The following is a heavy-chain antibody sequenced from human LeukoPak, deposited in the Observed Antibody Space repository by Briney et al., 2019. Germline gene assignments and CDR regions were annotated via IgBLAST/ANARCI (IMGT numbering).Heavy chain of an antibody. CDR1: GGSISSSGYY. CDR2: IYYGGST. V-gene: IGHV4-39*01. Sequence: PSETLSLTCTVSGGSISSSGYYWGWIRQPPGKGLEWIASIYYGGSTYYNPSLKSRVTISVDTSKNQLSLKLSSLTAADTAVYYCARHEYSGSYYGLSWFDPWGQGTLVTVSS. J-gene: IGHJ5*02. CDR3: ARHEYSGSYYGLSWFDP. D-gene: IGHD1-26*01.